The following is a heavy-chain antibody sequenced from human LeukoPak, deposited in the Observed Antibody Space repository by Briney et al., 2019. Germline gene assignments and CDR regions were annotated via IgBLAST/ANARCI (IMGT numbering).Heavy chain of an antibody. CDR1: GGSISSSNYY. D-gene: IGHD3-10*01. J-gene: IGHJ5*02. V-gene: IGHV4-39*07. CDR3: ARAGPGGSGSYYNVGWFDP. Sequence: SETLSLTCTVSGGSISSSNYYWGWIRQPPGKGLEWIGSIYYSGSTYYNPSLKSRVTISVDTSKNQFSLKLSSVTAADTAVYYCARAGPGGSGSYYNVGWFDPWGQGTLVTVSS. CDR2: IYYSGST.